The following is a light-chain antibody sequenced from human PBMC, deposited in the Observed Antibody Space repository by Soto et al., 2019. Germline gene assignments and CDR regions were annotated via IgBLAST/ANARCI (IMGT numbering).Light chain of an antibody. CDR2: EVS. Sequence: QSALTQPASVSGSPGQSITISCTGTNSDVGGYNYVSWYQQHPGKAPKLVIYEVSNRPSGVSNRFSASKSGNTAPLTISGLQAEDEADYYCNSYTSSSTLVFGSGTKVTVL. CDR1: NSDVGGYNY. V-gene: IGLV2-14*01. CDR3: NSYTSSSTLV. J-gene: IGLJ1*01.